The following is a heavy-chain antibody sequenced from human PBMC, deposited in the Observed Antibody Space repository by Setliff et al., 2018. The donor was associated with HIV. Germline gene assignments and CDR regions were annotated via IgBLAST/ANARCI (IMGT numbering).Heavy chain of an antibody. CDR1: GYRFASYP. D-gene: IGHD3-22*01. J-gene: IGHJ5*02. CDR3: ARAGSGYHSQEGS. Sequence: GASVKVSCKASGYRFASYPMNWVRQAPGQGLEWMGWINTYTGNPTYAQGFTGRFVFSLDTSVSTAYLQIINLKTEDTAVYYCARAGSGYHSQEGSWGQGTLVTVSS. V-gene: IGHV7-4-1*02. CDR2: INTYTGNP.